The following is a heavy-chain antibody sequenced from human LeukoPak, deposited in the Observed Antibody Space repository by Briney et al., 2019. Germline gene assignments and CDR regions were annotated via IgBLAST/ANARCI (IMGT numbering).Heavy chain of an antibody. Sequence: SQTLSLTCAVSGGSISSGGYSWSWIRQPPGKGLEWIGYIYHSGSTYYNPSLKSRVTISVDRSKSQFSLKLSSVTAADTAVYYCARSNPDYGDLYDYWGQGTLVTVSS. V-gene: IGHV4-30-2*01. D-gene: IGHD4-17*01. J-gene: IGHJ4*02. CDR2: IYHSGST. CDR3: ARSNPDYGDLYDY. CDR1: GGSISSGGYS.